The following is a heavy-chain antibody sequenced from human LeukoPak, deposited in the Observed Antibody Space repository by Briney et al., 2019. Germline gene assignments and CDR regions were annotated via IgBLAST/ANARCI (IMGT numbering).Heavy chain of an antibody. D-gene: IGHD2-2*01. CDR3: ARDGQYQLLGGYYYYGMDV. CDR1: GYTFTSYG. CDR2: ISAYNGNT. Sequence: ASVKVSCKASGYTFTSYGISWVRQAPGQGLEWMGWISAYNGNTNYAQKLQGRVTVTTDTSTSTAYMELRSLRSDDTAVYYCARDGQYQLLGGYYYYGMDVWGQGTTVTVSS. J-gene: IGHJ6*02. V-gene: IGHV1-18*01.